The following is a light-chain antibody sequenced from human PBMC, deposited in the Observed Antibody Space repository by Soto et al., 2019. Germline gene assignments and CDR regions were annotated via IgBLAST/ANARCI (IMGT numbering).Light chain of an antibody. Sequence: DIQVTQSPYSLSASPGDRITITCRASQDIKKFLAWYQQKPGEVPHLLIYAASTLRPGVPSRFSGHASGTDFTLTIASLQPEDVATYFCQKYDRAPAAFGQGTKVDVK. J-gene: IGKJ1*01. V-gene: IGKV1-27*01. CDR2: AAS. CDR1: QDIKKF. CDR3: QKYDRAPAA.